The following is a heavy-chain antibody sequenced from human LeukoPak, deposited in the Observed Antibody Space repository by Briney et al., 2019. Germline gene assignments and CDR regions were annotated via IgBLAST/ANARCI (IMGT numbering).Heavy chain of an antibody. CDR3: ARDRKDSSGYYYRVYWYFDH. V-gene: IGHV4-4*02. J-gene: IGHJ2*01. D-gene: IGHD3-22*01. Sequence: SETLSLTCAVSGGSISSSNWWSWVRQPPGKGLEWIGEIYHSGSTNYNPSLKSRVTISVDKSKNQFSLKLSSVTAADTAVYYCARDRKDSSGYYYRVYWYFDHWGRGTLVTVSS. CDR2: IYHSGST. CDR1: GGSISSSNW.